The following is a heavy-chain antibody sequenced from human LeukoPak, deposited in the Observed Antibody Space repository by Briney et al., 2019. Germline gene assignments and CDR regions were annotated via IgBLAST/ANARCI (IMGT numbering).Heavy chain of an antibody. CDR2: IDTKSGST. CDR3: ARDPRTTKNAFDI. CDR1: GYTFTDYY. Sequence: ASVKVSCKASGYTFTDYYIHWVRQAPGQGLEWMGRIDTKSGSTNYAEKFQGRVTMTRDTSISTAYMELSWLTSDDTAVYYCARDPRTTKNAFDIWGQGTMVTVSS. D-gene: IGHD4-11*01. V-gene: IGHV1-2*06. J-gene: IGHJ3*02.